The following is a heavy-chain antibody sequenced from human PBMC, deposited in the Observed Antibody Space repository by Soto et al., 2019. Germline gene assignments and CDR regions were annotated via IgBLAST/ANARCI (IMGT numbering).Heavy chain of an antibody. V-gene: IGHV3-33*01. CDR2: IWYDGSNT. J-gene: IGHJ4*02. D-gene: IGHD1-26*01. Sequence: QAQLVESGGGVVQPGRSLRLSCVTSGFTFSRYGIHWVRQAPGKGLEWVGIIWYDGSNTYYADSVKGRFTISRDNSKNTLYLQMNSLRVEDTAVYYCARDNVDSAYCIDRWGQGTLVIVSS. CDR1: GFTFSRYG. CDR3: ARDNVDSAYCIDR.